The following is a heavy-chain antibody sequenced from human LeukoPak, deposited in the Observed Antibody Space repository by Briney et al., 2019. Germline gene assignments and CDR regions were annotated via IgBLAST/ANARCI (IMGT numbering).Heavy chain of an antibody. V-gene: IGHV3-7*01. D-gene: IGHD2-8*02. CDR3: ARESRSYWYYFDY. J-gene: IGHJ4*02. CDR2: IKQDGSEK. CDR1: GFTFSSYW. Sequence: GSLRLSCAASGFTFSSYWMTWVRQAPGKGLEWVAYIKQDGSEKHYVDSVKGRFTISRDNAKNSLYLQMNSLRAEDTTVYYCARESRSYWYYFDYWGQGTLVTVSS.